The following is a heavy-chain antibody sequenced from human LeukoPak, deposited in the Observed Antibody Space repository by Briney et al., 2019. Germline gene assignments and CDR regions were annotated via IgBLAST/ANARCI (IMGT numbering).Heavy chain of an antibody. D-gene: IGHD3-16*02. CDR1: GYTFTSYD. V-gene: IGHV1-69*13. CDR3: ARDRSRGYDYVWGSYRYAFDI. J-gene: IGHJ3*02. Sequence: SVKVSCKASGYTFTSYDISWVRQAPGQGLEWMGGIIPIFGTANYAQKFQGRVTITADESTSTAYMELSSLRSEDTAVYYCARDRSRGYDYVWGSYRYAFDIWGQGTMVTVSS. CDR2: IIPIFGTA.